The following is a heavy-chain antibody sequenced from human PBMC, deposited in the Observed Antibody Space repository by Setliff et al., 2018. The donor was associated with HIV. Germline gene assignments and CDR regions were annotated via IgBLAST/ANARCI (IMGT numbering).Heavy chain of an antibody. Sequence: PGGSLRLSCAASGFTFRSYAMSWVRQAPGKGLEWVSVITGGGGSTFYADSVKGRFTISRDNSKNTLHLQMISLRAEDTAVYYCANRLNYIVATDYWGQGTLVTVSS. CDR1: GFTFRSYA. CDR3: ANRLNYIVATDY. J-gene: IGHJ4*02. V-gene: IGHV3-23*01. D-gene: IGHD5-12*01. CDR2: ITGGGGST.